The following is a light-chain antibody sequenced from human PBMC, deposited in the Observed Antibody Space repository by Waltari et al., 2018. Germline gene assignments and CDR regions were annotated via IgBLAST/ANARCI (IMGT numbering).Light chain of an antibody. CDR1: SSDVGGYNY. J-gene: IGLJ1*01. V-gene: IGLV2-14*01. CDR2: EVS. Sequence: QSALTQPASVSGSPGQSITISCTGTSSDVGGYNYVSWYQHHPGKAPKFMIYEVSNRPSGVSNRFSGSKSGNTASLTISGLQAEDEADYYCSSYTNNNTGVFGTGTKVSVL. CDR3: SSYTNNNTGV.